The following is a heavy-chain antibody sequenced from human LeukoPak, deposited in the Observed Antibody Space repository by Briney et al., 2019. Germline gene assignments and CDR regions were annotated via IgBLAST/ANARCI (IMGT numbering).Heavy chain of an antibody. CDR1: GYTFTSSW. D-gene: IGHD3-22*01. Sequence: GESLKISCKGSGYTFTSSWIGWVRQMPGEGLEWMGIIYPGDSDTIYSPSFQGQVTISADKSISTAYVQWSSLKASDTAMYYCARIVDSSGYSDFDYWGQGTLVTVSS. CDR3: ARIVDSSGYSDFDY. V-gene: IGHV5-51*01. J-gene: IGHJ4*02. CDR2: IYPGDSDT.